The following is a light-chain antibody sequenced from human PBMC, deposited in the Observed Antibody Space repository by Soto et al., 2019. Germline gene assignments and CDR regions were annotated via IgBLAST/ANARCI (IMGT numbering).Light chain of an antibody. CDR1: QSVSSY. V-gene: IGKV3-11*01. Sequence: EMVMKQSPATLSVSQGERATLSCRASQSVSSYLAWYQQKPGQAPRLLIYDASNRATGIPARFSGSGSGTDFTLTISSLEPEDFAVYYCQQRSNWPPITFGQGTLLEIK. J-gene: IGKJ5*01. CDR3: QQRSNWPPIT. CDR2: DAS.